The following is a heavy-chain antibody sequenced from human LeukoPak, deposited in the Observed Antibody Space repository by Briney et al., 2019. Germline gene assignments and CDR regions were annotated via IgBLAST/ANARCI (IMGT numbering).Heavy chain of an antibody. Sequence: GGSLRLSCAVSGITLSNYAMSWLRQAPGKGLEWVAGISGSGGGTNYADSVKGRFTISRDNPKNTLYLQMNNLRADDTAVYFCAKRGVVIRVILVGFHKEAYYFDSWGQGALVTVSS. V-gene: IGHV3-23*01. D-gene: IGHD3-22*01. J-gene: IGHJ4*02. CDR3: AKRGVVIRVILVGFHKEAYYFDS. CDR2: ISGSGGGT. CDR1: GITLSNYA.